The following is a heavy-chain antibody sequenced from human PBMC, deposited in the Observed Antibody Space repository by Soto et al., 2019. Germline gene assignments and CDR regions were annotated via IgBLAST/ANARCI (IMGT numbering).Heavy chain of an antibody. CDR3: ARGTYYYDSSGIDY. J-gene: IGHJ4*02. Sequence: GASVKVSCKASGYTFTGYYMHWVRQAPGQGLEWMGWINPNSGGTNYAQKFQGWVTMTRDTSISTAYMELSRLRSDDTAVYYCARGTYYYDSSGIDYWGQGTLVTVSS. D-gene: IGHD3-22*01. CDR2: INPNSGGT. CDR1: GYTFTGYY. V-gene: IGHV1-2*04.